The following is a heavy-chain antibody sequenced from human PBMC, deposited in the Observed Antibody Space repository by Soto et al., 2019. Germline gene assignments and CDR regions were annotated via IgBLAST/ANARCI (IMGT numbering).Heavy chain of an antibody. D-gene: IGHD1-26*01. V-gene: IGHV1-69*01. J-gene: IGHJ5*02. Sequence: QVQLVQSGAEVKKPGSSVKVSCKASGGTFSSYAISWVRQAPGQGLEWMGGIIPIFGTANYAQKFQGRVTISADESTSTAYMELSSLRSEDTAVYYCARRPPNHGGSYSLENWFAPWGQGTLVTVSS. CDR3: ARRPPNHGGSYSLENWFAP. CDR2: IIPIFGTA. CDR1: GGTFSSYA.